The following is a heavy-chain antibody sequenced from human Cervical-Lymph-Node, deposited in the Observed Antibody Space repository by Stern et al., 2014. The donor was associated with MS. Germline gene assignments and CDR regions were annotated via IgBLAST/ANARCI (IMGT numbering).Heavy chain of an antibody. Sequence: VQLVESGGGLVKPGGSLRLSCAASGVTFSSYSMTWVRQAPGKGMEWVSSISSSSSYIYYADSVKGRFTISRDNAKNSLYLQMNSLRAEDTAVYYCARDWVGYYSDWGQGTLVTVSS. J-gene: IGHJ4*02. CDR1: GVTFSSYS. CDR3: ARDWVGYYSD. D-gene: IGHD3-3*01. CDR2: ISSSSSYI. V-gene: IGHV3-21*01.